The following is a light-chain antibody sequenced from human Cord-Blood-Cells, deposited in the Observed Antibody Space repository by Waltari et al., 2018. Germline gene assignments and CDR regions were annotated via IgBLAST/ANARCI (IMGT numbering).Light chain of an antibody. J-gene: IGKJ1*01. CDR1: QSVLYSSNNQNY. CDR3: QQYYSTPRT. Sequence: DIVMTQSPDSLAVSLGERATINCKSSQSVLYSSNNQNYLAWYQQKPGQPPKLLIYCASTRESGVPDRFSGSGSGTDFTLTISSLQAEDVAVYYCQQYYSTPRTFGQGTKVEIK. CDR2: CAS. V-gene: IGKV4-1*01.